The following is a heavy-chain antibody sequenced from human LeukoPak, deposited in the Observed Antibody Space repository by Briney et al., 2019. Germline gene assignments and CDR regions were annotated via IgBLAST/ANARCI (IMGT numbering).Heavy chain of an antibody. Sequence: GGSLRLSCAASGFTFSSYAMHWVRQAPGKGLEWVAVISNDERNKYYADSVKGRFTISRDNSNSMVYLQMTSLRLEDTAVYYCARPSPPGDGYNPSDQWGQGSLVIVSS. J-gene: IGHJ4*02. D-gene: IGHD5-24*01. CDR3: ARPSPPGDGYNPSDQ. V-gene: IGHV3-30*04. CDR2: ISNDERNK. CDR1: GFTFSSYA.